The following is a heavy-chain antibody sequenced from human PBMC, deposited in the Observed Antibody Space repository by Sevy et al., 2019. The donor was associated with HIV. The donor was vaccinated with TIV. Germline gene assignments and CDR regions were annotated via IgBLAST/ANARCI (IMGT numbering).Heavy chain of an antibody. V-gene: IGHV3-7*01. CDR2: IKQDGSMK. J-gene: IGHJ4*02. CDR3: ARSIAAIGPDY. D-gene: IGHD6-13*01. Sequence: GGSLRLSCAASEFIFTTAWMSWVRQAPGKGLEWVANIKQDGSMKYYVNSVKGRFTISRDNAKNSVYLQMNSLRAEDTAIYYCARSIAAIGPDYWGQGTLVTVSS. CDR1: EFIFTTAW.